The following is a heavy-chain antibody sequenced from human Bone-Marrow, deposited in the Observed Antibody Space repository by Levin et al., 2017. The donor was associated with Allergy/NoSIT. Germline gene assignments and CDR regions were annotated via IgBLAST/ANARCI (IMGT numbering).Heavy chain of an antibody. Sequence: GGSLRLSCAASGFTFGSYDMHWVREAPGKGLEWVAFIGYDGSDKSYADSVMGRFTISRDNSKNTLYLQLNSLRSEDRAVYYCARTYESYSFDYWGQGTLVTVSS. CDR2: IGYDGSDK. J-gene: IGHJ4*02. D-gene: IGHD5-12*01. V-gene: IGHV3-30-3*01. CDR3: ARTYESYSFDY. CDR1: GFTFGSYD.